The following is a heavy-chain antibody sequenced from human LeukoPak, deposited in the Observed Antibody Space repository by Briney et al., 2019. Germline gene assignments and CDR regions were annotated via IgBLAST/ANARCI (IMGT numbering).Heavy chain of an antibody. CDR1: GFSFSMYW. CDR3: ARDTTYYESSAYYDSYDI. V-gene: IGHV3-7*01. J-gene: IGHJ3*02. CDR2: IKRDGSER. D-gene: IGHD3-22*01. Sequence: PGGSLRLSCEASGFSFSMYWMAWVRQAPGQGLDWVANIKRDGSERHCLDSVRGRFTVSRDNAKNSLYLQLNSLRAEDTAVYFCARDTTYYESSAYYDSYDIWGQGTMVTVSS.